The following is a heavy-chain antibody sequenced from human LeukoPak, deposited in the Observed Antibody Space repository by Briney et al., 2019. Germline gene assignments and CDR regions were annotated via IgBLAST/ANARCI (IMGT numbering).Heavy chain of an antibody. CDR2: IYYSGST. V-gene: IGHV4-59*01. J-gene: IGHJ4*02. CDR3: ARAPQQWLVPRTVDY. Sequence: SETLTLTCTVSGGSISSYYWNWIRQPPGKGLEWIGYIYYSGSTNYNPSLKSRVTISVDTSKNQFSLKLSSVTAADTAVYYCARAPQQWLVPRTVDYWGQGTLVTVSS. D-gene: IGHD6-19*01. CDR1: GGSISSYY.